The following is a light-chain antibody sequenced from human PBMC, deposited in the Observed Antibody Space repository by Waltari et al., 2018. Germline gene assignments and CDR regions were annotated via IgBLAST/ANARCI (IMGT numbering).Light chain of an antibody. V-gene: IGKV1-13*02. J-gene: IGKJ3*01. Sequence: IQLTQSPSSLSASVGDKVTISCQASQGIRRSLAWYQQKPGRAPKPLVYEASTLESGVPSRFRGSGSGTDFTLTISSLQSEDFATYVCQQYASDQFTFGRGPNWISN. CDR2: EAS. CDR3: QQYASDQFT. CDR1: QGIRRS.